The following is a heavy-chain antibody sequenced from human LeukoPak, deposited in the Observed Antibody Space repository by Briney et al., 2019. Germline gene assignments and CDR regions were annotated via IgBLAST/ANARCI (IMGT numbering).Heavy chain of an antibody. CDR1: GASISTNNY. V-gene: IGHV4-39*01. CDR2: ILYSGIT. Sequence: SETLSLTCTVSGASISTNNYWAWIRQPPGKGLEWIGGILYSGITYYNPSLKSRVTVSVDISKNQFSLKLGSVTAADAAIYYCAKHGQWLVYTQHWGRGTLVTVSP. J-gene: IGHJ4*02. D-gene: IGHD6-19*01. CDR3: AKHGQWLVYTQH.